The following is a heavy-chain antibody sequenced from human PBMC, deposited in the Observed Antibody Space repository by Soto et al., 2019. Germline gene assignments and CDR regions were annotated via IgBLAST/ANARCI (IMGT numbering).Heavy chain of an antibody. J-gene: IGHJ4*02. Sequence: VGSLRLSCAASGFTFSSYAMSWVRQAPGKGLEWVSAISGSGGSTYYADSVKGRFTISRDNSKNTLYLQMNSLRAEDTAVYYCAKDQDRYYYDSSGYYNYWGQGTLVTVSS. CDR3: AKDQDRYYYDSSGYYNY. CDR1: GFTFSSYA. D-gene: IGHD3-22*01. CDR2: ISGSGGST. V-gene: IGHV3-23*01.